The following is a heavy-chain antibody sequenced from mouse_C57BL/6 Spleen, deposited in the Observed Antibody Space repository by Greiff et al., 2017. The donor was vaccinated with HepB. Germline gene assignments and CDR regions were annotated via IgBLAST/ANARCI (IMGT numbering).Heavy chain of an antibody. CDR3: ARCGLGRGYFDV. D-gene: IGHD4-1*01. Sequence: VQLQQPGAELVKPGASVKLSCKASGYTFTSYWMQWVKQRPGQGLEWIGEIDPSDSYTNYNQKFKGKATLTVDTSSSTAYMQLSSLTSEDSAVYYCARCGLGRGYFDVWGTGTTVTVSS. CDR1: GYTFTSYW. J-gene: IGHJ1*03. CDR2: IDPSDSYT. V-gene: IGHV1-50*01.